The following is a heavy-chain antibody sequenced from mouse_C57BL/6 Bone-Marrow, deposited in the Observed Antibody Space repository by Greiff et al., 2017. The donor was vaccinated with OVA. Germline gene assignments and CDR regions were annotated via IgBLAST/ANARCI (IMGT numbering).Heavy chain of an antibody. Sequence: VQLQQSGPELVKPGASVKLSCKASGYTFTSYDINWVKQRPGQGLEWIGWIYPRDGSTKYNEKLKGKATLTVDTSSHPAYMELNSMPSTDSAVYFFSCYCSRSYVHYFDYWGPGTSLTVSS. CDR1: GYTFTSYD. CDR2: IYPRDGST. D-gene: IGHD1-1*01. V-gene: IGHV1-85*01. CDR3: SCYCSRSYVHYFDY. J-gene: IGHJ2*02.